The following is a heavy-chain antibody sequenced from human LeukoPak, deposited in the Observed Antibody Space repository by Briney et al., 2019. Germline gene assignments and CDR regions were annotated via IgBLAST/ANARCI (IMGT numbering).Heavy chain of an antibody. CDR3: AKDKTYDDFWSGHDAFDI. V-gene: IGHV3-23*01. CDR2: ISGSGDGT. D-gene: IGHD3-3*01. Sequence: PGGSLRLSCAASGFTFSSYAMSWVRQAPGKGLEWVSVISGSGDGTYYADSVKGRFTISRDKSKDTLYLQMNSLRAEDTAVYHCAKDKTYDDFWSGHDAFDIWGQGTMVTVSS. J-gene: IGHJ3*02. CDR1: GFTFSSYA.